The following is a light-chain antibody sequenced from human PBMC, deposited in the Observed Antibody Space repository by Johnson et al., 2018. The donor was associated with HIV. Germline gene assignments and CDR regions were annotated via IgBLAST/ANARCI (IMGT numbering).Light chain of an antibody. Sequence: QPVLTQPPSVSAAPGQKVTISCSGSSSNIGINYVSWFQQLPGTAPKLLIYDNDKRPSGIPDRFSGSKSGTSATLGITGLQTGDEADYYCETWDSSLRVGFFGTGTKVTVL. J-gene: IGLJ1*01. CDR3: ETWDSSLRVGF. CDR2: DND. CDR1: SSNIGINY. V-gene: IGLV1-51*01.